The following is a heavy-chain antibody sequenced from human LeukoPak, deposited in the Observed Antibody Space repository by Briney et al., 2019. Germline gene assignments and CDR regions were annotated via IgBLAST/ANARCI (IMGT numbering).Heavy chain of an antibody. Sequence: PSETLSLTCTVSGGSISSYYWSWIRQPPGKGLEWIGYIYYSGSTNYNPSLTSRVTISVDTSKNQFSLKLSSVTAADTAVYYCARKVVGATGRWYFDLWGRGTLVTVSS. V-gene: IGHV4-59*01. CDR3: ARKVVGATGRWYFDL. J-gene: IGHJ2*01. CDR1: GGSISSYY. CDR2: IYYSGST. D-gene: IGHD1-26*01.